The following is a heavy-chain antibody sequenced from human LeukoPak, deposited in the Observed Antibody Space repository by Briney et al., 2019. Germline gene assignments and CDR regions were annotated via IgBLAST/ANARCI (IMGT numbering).Heavy chain of an antibody. Sequence: SETLSLTCTVSGGSISSYYWSWIRQPPGRGLEWIGYIYYSGSTNYNPSPKSRVTISVDTSKNQFSLKLSSVTAADTAVYYCARDRGSYWGIDYWGQGTLVTVSS. J-gene: IGHJ4*02. CDR2: IYYSGST. V-gene: IGHV4-59*01. CDR3: ARDRGSYWGIDY. D-gene: IGHD1-26*01. CDR1: GGSISSYY.